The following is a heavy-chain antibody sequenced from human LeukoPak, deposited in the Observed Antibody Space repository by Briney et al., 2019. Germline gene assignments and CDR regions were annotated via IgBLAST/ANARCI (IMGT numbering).Heavy chain of an antibody. CDR1: GGSVSSGSYY. V-gene: IGHV4-61*01. CDR3: ARDGASGSYYRY. CDR2: IYYSGST. D-gene: IGHD1-26*01. Sequence: SETLSLTCTVSGGSVSSGSYYWSWIRQPPGEGLEWIGYIYYSGSTNYNPSLKSRVTISVDTSKNQFSLKLSSVTAADTAVYYCARDGASGSYYRYWGQGTLVTVSS. J-gene: IGHJ4*02.